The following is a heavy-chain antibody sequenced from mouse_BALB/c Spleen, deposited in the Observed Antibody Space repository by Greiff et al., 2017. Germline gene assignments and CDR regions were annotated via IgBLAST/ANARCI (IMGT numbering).Heavy chain of an antibody. Sequence: EVQVVESGGGLVKLGGSLKLSCAASGFTFSSYYMSWVRQTPEKRLELVAAINSNGGSTYYPDTVKGRFTISRDNAKNTLYLQMSSLKSEDTALYYCARRGDYHYAMDYWGQGTSVTVSS. CDR1: GFTFSSYY. V-gene: IGHV5-6-2*01. D-gene: IGHD2-4*01. CDR3: ARRGDYHYAMDY. CDR2: INSNGGST. J-gene: IGHJ4*01.